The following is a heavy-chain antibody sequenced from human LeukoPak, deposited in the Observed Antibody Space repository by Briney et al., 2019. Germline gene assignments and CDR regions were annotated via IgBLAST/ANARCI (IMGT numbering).Heavy chain of an antibody. CDR1: GYSFTSYW. CDR2: IYPGDSDT. J-gene: IGHJ5*02. CDR3: ALTPAYYYGSGSTVPFDP. D-gene: IGHD3-10*01. V-gene: IGHV5-51*01. Sequence: GESLKISCKGSGYSFTSYWIGWVRQMPGKGLEWMGIIYPGDSDTRYSPSFQGQVTISADKSISTAYLQWSSLKASDTAMYYCALTPAYYYGSGSTVPFDPWGQGTLVTVSS.